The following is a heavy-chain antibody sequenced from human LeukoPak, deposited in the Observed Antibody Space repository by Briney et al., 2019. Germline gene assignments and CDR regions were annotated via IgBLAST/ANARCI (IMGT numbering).Heavy chain of an antibody. J-gene: IGHJ4*02. D-gene: IGHD1-26*01. Sequence: GASVKVSCKASGYTFTNYYMHWVRQAPGQGLEWMGWINPNSGGTDYAQKFQGRVTMTRDTPISTAYMELSRLRSDDTAVYFCVPSANYFYFDYWGQGTLVTVSS. CDR2: INPNSGGT. CDR3: VPSANYFYFDY. V-gene: IGHV1-2*02. CDR1: GYTFTNYY.